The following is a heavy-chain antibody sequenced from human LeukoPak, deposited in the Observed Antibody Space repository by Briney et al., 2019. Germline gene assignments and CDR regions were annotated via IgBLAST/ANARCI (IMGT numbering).Heavy chain of an antibody. V-gene: IGHV3-23*01. CDR2: ISGSGGST. J-gene: IGHJ5*02. D-gene: IGHD1-26*01. CDR3: ANVRELPKYSWFDP. CDR1: GFTFSSYA. Sequence: PGGSLRLSCAASGFTFSSYAMSWVRQAPGKGLEWVSAISGSGGSTYYADSVKGRFTISRDNSKNTLYLQMNSLRAEDTAVYYCANVRELPKYSWFDPWGQGTLVTVSS.